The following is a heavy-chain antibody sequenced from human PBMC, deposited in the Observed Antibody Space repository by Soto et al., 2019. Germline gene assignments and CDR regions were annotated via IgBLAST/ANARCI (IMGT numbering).Heavy chain of an antibody. J-gene: IGHJ4*02. CDR3: AREHSSSWRFDY. CDR2: MNPNSVNT. CDR1: GYTFTSYD. Sequence: QVQLVQSGAEVKKPGASVKVSCKASGYTFTSYDINWVRQATGQGLEWMGWMNPNSVNTGYAQKYQGRVTMTRNTSISTAYMELSSLRSEDTAVYYCAREHSSSWRFDYWGQGTLVTVSS. V-gene: IGHV1-8*01. D-gene: IGHD6-13*01.